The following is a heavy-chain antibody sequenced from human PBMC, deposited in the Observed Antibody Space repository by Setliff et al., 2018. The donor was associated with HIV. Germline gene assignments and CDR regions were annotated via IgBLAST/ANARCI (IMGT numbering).Heavy chain of an antibody. V-gene: IGHV4-34*01. J-gene: IGHJ4*02. D-gene: IGHD6-19*01. CDR3: ARGVRDNSGWSSYYFDY. Sequence: NPSETLSLTCAVYGGSFSGYYRSWIRQPPGKGLEWIGEVTHSGRTNYNPSLESRVTTSVDTSKKQFSLRLTSVTAADTAVYYCARGVRDNSGWSSYYFDYWGQGTLVTVSS. CDR1: GGSFSGYY. CDR2: VTHSGRT.